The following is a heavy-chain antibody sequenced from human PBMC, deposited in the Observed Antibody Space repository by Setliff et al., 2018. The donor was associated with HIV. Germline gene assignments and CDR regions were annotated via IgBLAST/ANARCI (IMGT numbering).Heavy chain of an antibody. J-gene: IGHJ4*02. CDR2: IYISGST. D-gene: IGHD3-10*01. Sequence: PSETLSLTCTVSGGSISSYYWSWIRQPAGKGLEWIGHIYISGSTNYNPSFNSRVTMSVDTSKNQSSLRLTSVTAADTAVYYCARLYGSGSYQVDYWGQGTLVTVSS. V-gene: IGHV4-4*07. CDR3: ARLYGSGSYQVDY. CDR1: GGSISSYY.